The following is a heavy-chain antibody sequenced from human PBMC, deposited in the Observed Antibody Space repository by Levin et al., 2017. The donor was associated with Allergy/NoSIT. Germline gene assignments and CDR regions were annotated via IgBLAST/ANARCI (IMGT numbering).Heavy chain of an antibody. CDR2: LFYSGTT. Sequence: ASQTLSLTCTVSGGSISSNTYYWSWIRQHPEKGLEWIGYLFYSGTTYYNPSLKSRVTMSVDTSKNQFSLKLSSVTAADTALYFCASLQWLDGDYYFDYWGQGTLVTVSS. V-gene: IGHV4-31*03. J-gene: IGHJ4*02. CDR3: ASLQWLDGDYYFDY. CDR1: GGSISSNTYY. D-gene: IGHD6-19*01.